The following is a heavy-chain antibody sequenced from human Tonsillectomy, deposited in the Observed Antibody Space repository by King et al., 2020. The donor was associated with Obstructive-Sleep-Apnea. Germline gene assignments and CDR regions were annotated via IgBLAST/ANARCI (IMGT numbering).Heavy chain of an antibody. CDR3: ARGYGSGSYYDDD. CDR2: INHSGST. D-gene: IGHD3-10*01. CDR1: GGSFSGYY. V-gene: IGHV4-34*01. J-gene: IGHJ4*02. Sequence: VQLQQWGAGLLKPSETLSLTCAVYGGSFSGYYWSWIRQPPGKGLEWIGEINHSGSTNYNPSVKSRVTISVDTSKNQFSLKLSSVTAADTAVCYCARGYGSGSYYDDDWGQGTLVTVSS.